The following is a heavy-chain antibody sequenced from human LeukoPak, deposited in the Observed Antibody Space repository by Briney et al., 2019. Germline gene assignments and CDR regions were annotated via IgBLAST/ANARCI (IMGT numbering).Heavy chain of an antibody. CDR3: ASGYCTNGVCLGDS. CDR1: GGTFSSYA. J-gene: IGHJ5*02. D-gene: IGHD2-8*01. V-gene: IGHV1-69*13. CDR2: IIPIFGTA. Sequence: GASVKVSCKASGGTFSSYAISWVRQAPGQGLEWMGGIIPIFGTANYAQKFQGGVTITADESTSTAYMELSSLRSEDTAVYYCASGYCTNGVCLGDSWGQGTLVTVSS.